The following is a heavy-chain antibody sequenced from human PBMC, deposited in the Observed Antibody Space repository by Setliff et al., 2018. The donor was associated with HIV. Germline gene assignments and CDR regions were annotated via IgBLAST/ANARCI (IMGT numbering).Heavy chain of an antibody. J-gene: IGHJ6*02. CDR3: ARLGRNLRFLTV. Sequence: PSETLSLTCTVSGGSFSGSYWSWIRQSPGKGLEWIGEINHSGSPNYNPSLKSRVTISVDTSNNQFTLRLKSVTAADTAVYYCARLGRNLRFLTVWGQGTTVTVSS. CDR2: INHSGSP. D-gene: IGHD3-3*01. V-gene: IGHV4-34*01. CDR1: GGSFSGSY.